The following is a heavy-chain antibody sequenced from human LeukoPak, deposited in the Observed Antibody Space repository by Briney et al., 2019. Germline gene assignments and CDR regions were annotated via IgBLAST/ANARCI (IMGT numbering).Heavy chain of an antibody. CDR3: ARSTVWYYYDSSGPFDY. J-gene: IGHJ4*02. CDR2: IIPIFGTA. D-gene: IGHD3-22*01. V-gene: IGHV1-69*01. CDR1: GGTFSSYA. Sequence: GSSVKVSCKASGGTFSSYAISWVRQAPGQGLEWMGGIIPIFGTANYAQKFQGRVTITADESTSTAYMELSSLRSEDTAVYYCARSTVWYYYDSSGPFDYWGQGTLVTVSS.